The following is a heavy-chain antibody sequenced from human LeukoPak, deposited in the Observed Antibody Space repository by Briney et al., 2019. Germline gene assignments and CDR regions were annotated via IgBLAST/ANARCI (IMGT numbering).Heavy chain of an antibody. J-gene: IGHJ5*02. V-gene: IGHV4-38-2*02. Sequence: PSETLSLTCTVSGYSISSGYYWGWIRQPPGKGLEWIGSIYHSGSTYYNPSLKSRVTISVDTSKNQFSLKLSSVTAADTAVYYCARVGYSGYEEDNWFDPWGQGTLVTVSS. CDR2: IYHSGST. D-gene: IGHD5-12*01. CDR1: GYSISSGYY. CDR3: ARVGYSGYEEDNWFDP.